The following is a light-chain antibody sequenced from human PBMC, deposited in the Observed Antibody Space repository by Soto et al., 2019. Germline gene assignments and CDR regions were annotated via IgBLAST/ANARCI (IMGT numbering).Light chain of an antibody. CDR1: QNVLYSSNKNY. CDR2: WAS. V-gene: IGKV4-1*01. CDR3: QQYYSTPWT. J-gene: IGKJ1*01. Sequence: DIVMTQSPDSLAVSLGERATINCTSSQNVLYSSNKNYLAWFQQKPGQPPKLLIYWASTRESGVPDRFSGSGSGTDFTLTISSQQAEDVAVYYCQQYYSTPWTFGQGTKVEIK.